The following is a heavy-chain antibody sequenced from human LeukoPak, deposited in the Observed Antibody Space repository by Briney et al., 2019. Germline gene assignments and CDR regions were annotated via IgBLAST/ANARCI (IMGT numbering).Heavy chain of an antibody. CDR2: IYYSGST. J-gene: IGHJ3*02. CDR3: ARVEKYSSGWYLIDAFDI. D-gene: IGHD6-19*01. Sequence: PSQTLSLTCTVSGGSISSGGYYWSWIRQHPGKGLERIGYIYYSGSTYYNPSLKSRVTISVDTSKNQFSLKLSSVTAADTAVYYCARVEKYSSGWYLIDAFDIWGQGTMVTVSS. CDR1: GGSISSGGYY. V-gene: IGHV4-31*03.